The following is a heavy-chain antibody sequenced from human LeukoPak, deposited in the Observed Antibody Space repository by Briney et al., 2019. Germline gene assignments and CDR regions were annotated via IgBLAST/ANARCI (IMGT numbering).Heavy chain of an antibody. Sequence: GGSLRLSCAASGFTFDDYGTSWVRQAPGKGLEWVSGINWNGGSTGYADSVKGRFTISRDNAKNSLYLQMNSLRAEDTALYYCAREGGYHCSSTSCPNDAFDIWGQGTMVTVSS. CDR2: INWNGGST. CDR3: AREGGYHCSSTSCPNDAFDI. V-gene: IGHV3-20*04. CDR1: GFTFDDYG. J-gene: IGHJ3*02. D-gene: IGHD2-2*01.